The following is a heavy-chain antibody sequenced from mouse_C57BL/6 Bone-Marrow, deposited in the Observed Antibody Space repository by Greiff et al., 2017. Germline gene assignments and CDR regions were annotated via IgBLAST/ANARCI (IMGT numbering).Heavy chain of an antibody. D-gene: IGHD1-1*01. CDR1: GYTFTSYW. Sequence: QVQLQQPGAELVRPGTSVKLSCKASGYTFTSYWMHWVKQRPGQGLEWIGVIDPSDSYTNYIQKFKGKATLTVDTSSSTAYMQLSSLTSEDSAVYYCARFPFITTVVGPMDYWGQGTSVTVSS. CDR3: ARFPFITTVVGPMDY. V-gene: IGHV1-59*01. CDR2: IDPSDSYT. J-gene: IGHJ4*01.